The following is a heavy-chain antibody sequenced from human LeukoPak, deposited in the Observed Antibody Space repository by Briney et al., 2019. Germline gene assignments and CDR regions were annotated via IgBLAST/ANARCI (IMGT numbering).Heavy chain of an antibody. CDR3: AKDGGLWVSAHWGDS. Sequence: GGSLRLSCAASGFTFSSYTMSWVRQAPGKGLKWVSTITTGGPNTYYADSVKGRFTVSRDDSKNTLYLQMNSLRAEDTAVYYCAKDGGLWVSAHWGDSWGRGTLVTVSS. D-gene: IGHD7-27*01. V-gene: IGHV3-23*01. CDR2: ITTGGPNT. CDR1: GFTFSSYT. J-gene: IGHJ4*02.